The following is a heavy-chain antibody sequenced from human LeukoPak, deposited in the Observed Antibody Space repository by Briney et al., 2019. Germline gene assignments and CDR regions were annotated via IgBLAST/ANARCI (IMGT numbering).Heavy chain of an antibody. CDR1: GYTFTSYG. CDR2: ISAYNGNT. D-gene: IGHD2-2*01. Sequence: KVXXXAXGYTFTSYGISWVRQAPGQGLEWMGWISAYNGNTYYAQKLQGRVTMTTDTSTSTAYMELRSLRSDDTAVYYCARVXVVVLANWFDPWGQGTLVTVSS. CDR3: ARVXVVVLANWFDP. J-gene: IGHJ5*02. V-gene: IGHV1-18*01.